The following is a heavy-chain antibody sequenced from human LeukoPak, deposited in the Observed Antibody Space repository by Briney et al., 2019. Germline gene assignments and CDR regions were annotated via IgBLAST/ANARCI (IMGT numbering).Heavy chain of an antibody. D-gene: IGHD5-12*01. J-gene: IGHJ4*02. CDR1: GGSISSGGYY. V-gene: IGHV4-31*03. CDR3: ARRRGRGYDLPSKYYFDY. Sequence: SQTLSLTCTVSGGSISSGGYYWSWIRQHPGKGLEWIGYIYYSRSTYYNPSLKSRVTISVDTSKNQFSLKLSSVTAADTAVYYCARRRGRGYDLPSKYYFDYWGQGTLVTVSS. CDR2: IYYSRST.